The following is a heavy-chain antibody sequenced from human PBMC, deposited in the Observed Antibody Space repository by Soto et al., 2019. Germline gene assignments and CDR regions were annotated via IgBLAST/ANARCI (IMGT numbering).Heavy chain of an antibody. CDR3: ARQPTTGDTDLWFDP. Sequence: SETLSLTCNVSGGSISTSRSYWAWIRQPPGKGLEWLANIFYSGSTYYNPSLASRVTVSVDTSKNEFSLKLRSVTAADTAVYYCARQPTTGDTDLWFDPWGQGTLVTLS. CDR1: GGSISTSRSY. D-gene: IGHD2-21*01. V-gene: IGHV4-39*01. J-gene: IGHJ5*02. CDR2: IFYSGST.